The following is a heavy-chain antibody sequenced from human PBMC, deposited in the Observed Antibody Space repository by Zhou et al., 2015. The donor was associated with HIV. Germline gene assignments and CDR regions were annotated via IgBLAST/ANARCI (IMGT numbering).Heavy chain of an antibody. J-gene: IGHJ3*01. CDR1: GFTFSSYG. CDR3: ARDLRSFAFDV. D-gene: IGHD3-10*01. Sequence: EVQLVESGGGVVQPGRSLRLSCAASGFTFSSYGIHWVRQAPGKGLEWLTYISKTGNSLNYADSVKGRFTISRDNAKNSMSLQMTSLRVEDTAVYYCARDLRSFAFDVWGQGTIVTVSS. V-gene: IGHV3-48*03. CDR2: ISKTGNSL.